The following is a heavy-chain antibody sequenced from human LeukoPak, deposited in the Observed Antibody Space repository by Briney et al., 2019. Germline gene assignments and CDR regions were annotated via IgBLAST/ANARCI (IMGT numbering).Heavy chain of an antibody. CDR3: ARQGHSGDYGFWFDS. CDR1: GSRFSSHW. Sequence: GESLKISCKGSGSRFSSHWIGWVRQMPGKGLEWMGIIDPEDSDARYSPSFQGQVTISVDKSTSTAYLQWSTLKASDTAMYYCARQGHSGDYGFWFDSWGQGTLVTVSS. CDR2: IDPEDSDA. J-gene: IGHJ5*01. V-gene: IGHV5-51*01. D-gene: IGHD4-17*01.